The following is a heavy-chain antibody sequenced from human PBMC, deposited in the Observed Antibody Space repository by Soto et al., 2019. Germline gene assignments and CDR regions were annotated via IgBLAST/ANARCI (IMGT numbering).Heavy chain of an antibody. Sequence: ASVKVSCKASGYTFTSYYMHWVRQAPGQGLEWMGIINPSGGSTSYAQKFQGRVTMTRDTSTSTVYMELSSLRSEDTAVYYCARGGGVPAAIYYYYGMDVWGQGTTVTVSS. CDR3: ARGGGVPAAIYYYYGMDV. CDR1: GYTFTSYY. CDR2: INPSGGST. D-gene: IGHD2-2*01. J-gene: IGHJ6*02. V-gene: IGHV1-46*01.